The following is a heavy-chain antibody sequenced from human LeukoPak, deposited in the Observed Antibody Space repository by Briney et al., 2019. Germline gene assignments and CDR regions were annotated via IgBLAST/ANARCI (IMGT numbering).Heavy chain of an antibody. CDR1: GGSISSYY. CDR2: FSYTGSA. V-gene: IGHV4-59*08. Sequence: PSETRSLTCTVSGGSISSYYWSWIRQPPGKGLEWIGYFSYTGSANYNPSLKSRVTISVDTSKNQFSLKLSSVTAADTAVYFCARGLEYSSSTNWFDPWGQGTLVIVSS. D-gene: IGHD6-6*01. CDR3: ARGLEYSSSTNWFDP. J-gene: IGHJ5*02.